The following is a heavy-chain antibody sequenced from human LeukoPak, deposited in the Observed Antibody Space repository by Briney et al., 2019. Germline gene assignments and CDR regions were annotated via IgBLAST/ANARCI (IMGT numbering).Heavy chain of an antibody. Sequence: GASVKVSCKASGYTFTDYYMHWVRQAPGQGLEWMGWINPNSGGPNYAQKFQGRVTMTRDTSISTAYMEMSRRRSDDTAVYYCARDVSAGGTNWFDPWGQGTLVTVSS. J-gene: IGHJ5*02. CDR2: INPNSGGP. V-gene: IGHV1-2*02. D-gene: IGHD3-16*01. CDR3: ARDVSAGGTNWFDP. CDR1: GYTFTDYY.